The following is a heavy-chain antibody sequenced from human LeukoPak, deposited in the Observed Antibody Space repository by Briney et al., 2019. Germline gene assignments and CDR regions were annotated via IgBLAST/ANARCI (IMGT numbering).Heavy chain of an antibody. Sequence: QPGGSLRLSCAASGFTASTYWMSWVRQAPGKGLEWVANIKQDGSEKYYVDSVKGRLTISRDNAKNSLYLQMNSLGAEDTGVYYCAREAGYCLTTGCSYYYYHMDVWGKGTTVTVSS. CDR1: GFTASTYW. V-gene: IGHV3-7*01. CDR2: IKQDGSEK. CDR3: AREAGYCLTTGCSYYYYHMDV. D-gene: IGHD2-2*01. J-gene: IGHJ6*03.